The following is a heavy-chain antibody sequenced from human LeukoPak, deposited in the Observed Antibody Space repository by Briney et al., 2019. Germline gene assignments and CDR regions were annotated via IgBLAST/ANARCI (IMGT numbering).Heavy chain of an antibody. V-gene: IGHV4-39*01. CDR1: GGSISSSNYY. CDR2: VSYSGRT. J-gene: IGHJ4*02. Sequence: SETLSLTCTVSGGSISSSNYYWGWIRQPPGKGLEWIGSVSYSGRTYYNPSLKSRVTISVDTSKNQFSLKLSSVTAADTAVYYCASRLHYDFWSGYYTGRWGQGTLVTVSS. D-gene: IGHD3-3*01. CDR3: ASRLHYDFWSGYYTGR.